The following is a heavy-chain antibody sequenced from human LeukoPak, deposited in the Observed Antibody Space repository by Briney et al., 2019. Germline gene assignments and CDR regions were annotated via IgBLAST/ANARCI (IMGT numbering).Heavy chain of an antibody. D-gene: IGHD6-13*01. Sequence: SETLSLTCAVYGGSFSGYYWSWIRQPPGRGLEWIGEINHSGSTNYNPSLKSRVTISVDTSKNQFSLKLSSVTAADTAVYYCAREGSSWYFAFDIWGQGTMVTVSS. CDR3: AREGSSWYFAFDI. V-gene: IGHV4-34*01. CDR1: GGSFSGYY. J-gene: IGHJ3*02. CDR2: INHSGST.